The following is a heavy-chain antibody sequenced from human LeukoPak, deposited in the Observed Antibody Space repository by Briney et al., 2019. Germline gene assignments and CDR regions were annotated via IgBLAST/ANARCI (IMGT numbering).Heavy chain of an antibody. J-gene: IGHJ4*02. Sequence: SETLSLTCTVSGYSISSGYYWGWIRQPPGKGLEWIGSIYYSGSTYYNPSLKSRVTISVDTSKNQFSLKLSSVTAADTAVYYCARQWLETVFDYWGQGTLVTVSS. CDR3: ARQWLETVFDY. CDR1: GYSISSGYY. D-gene: IGHD6-19*01. CDR2: IYYSGST. V-gene: IGHV4-38-2*02.